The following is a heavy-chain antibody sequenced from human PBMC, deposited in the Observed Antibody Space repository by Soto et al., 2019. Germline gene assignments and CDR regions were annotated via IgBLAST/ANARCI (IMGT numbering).Heavy chain of an antibody. CDR3: ARGFAVALGYFDH. V-gene: IGHV3-33*01. Sequence: QVQLLASGGGVVQPGRSLRLSCAASGFTFTSYGMHWVRQAPGKGLEWVAFIWYDGSNKFYSASVKGRFIISSDNSKYTLYLQMDSLRADDTAVYYCARGFAVALGYFDHWGQGTLVTVSS. D-gene: IGHD6-19*01. CDR1: GFTFTSYG. J-gene: IGHJ4*02. CDR2: IWYDGSNK.